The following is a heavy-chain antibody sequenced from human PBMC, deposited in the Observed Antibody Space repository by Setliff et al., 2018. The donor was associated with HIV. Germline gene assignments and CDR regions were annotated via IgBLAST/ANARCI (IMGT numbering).Heavy chain of an antibody. J-gene: IGHJ6*02. V-gene: IGHV1-69*05. D-gene: IGHD2-2*01. CDR1: TFTFTDYI. CDR2: IIPIFGTA. Sequence: SVKVSCKVSTFTFTDYILYWVRQAPGQGLEWMGGIIPIFGTANYAQKFQGRVTITTDESTSPAYMELSSLRSEDTAVYYCARDHCSSSGCYEYSYYGMDVWGQGTTVTVSS. CDR3: ARDHCSSSGCYEYSYYGMDV.